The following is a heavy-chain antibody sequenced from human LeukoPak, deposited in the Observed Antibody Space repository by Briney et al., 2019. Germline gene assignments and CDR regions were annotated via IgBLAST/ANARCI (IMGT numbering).Heavy chain of an antibody. CDR1: GGTFSSYA. Sequence: SVKDSCKASGGTFSSYAISWVRQAPGQGLEWMGGIIPIFGTANYAQKSQGRVTITADESTSTAYMELSSLRSEDTAVYYCARGDILTGYYYCGMDVWGQGTTVTVSS. V-gene: IGHV1-69*01. CDR2: IIPIFGTA. J-gene: IGHJ6*02. CDR3: ARGDILTGYYYCGMDV. D-gene: IGHD3-9*01.